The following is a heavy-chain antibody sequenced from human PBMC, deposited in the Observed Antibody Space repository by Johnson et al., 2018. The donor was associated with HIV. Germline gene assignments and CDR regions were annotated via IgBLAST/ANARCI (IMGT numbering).Heavy chain of an antibody. V-gene: IGHV3-33*05. D-gene: IGHD3-3*01. CDR1: GFTFSSYG. CDR3: AKDCSIFGVGWGSDAFDI. J-gene: IGHJ3*02. CDR2: ISSDGGNK. Sequence: QMQLVESGGGVVQPGRSLRLSCAASGFTFSSYGMHWVRQAPGTGLAWVASISSDGGNKYYADSAKGRLSISRDNSRNTLYLQMNSLRADDTAVYYCAKDCSIFGVGWGSDAFDIWGQGTMVTVSS.